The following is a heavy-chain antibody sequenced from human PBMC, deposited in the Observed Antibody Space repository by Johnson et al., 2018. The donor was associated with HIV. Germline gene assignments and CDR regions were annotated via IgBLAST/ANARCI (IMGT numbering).Heavy chain of an antibody. CDR3: AKGPWDLPHAFDI. V-gene: IGHV3-23*04. D-gene: IGHD1-26*01. J-gene: IGHJ3*02. CDR1: GFTFNIYT. CDR2: LSGSGVT. Sequence: VQLVESGGVVVQPGGSLRLSCAASGFTFNIYTMSWVRQAPGKGLEWVSALSGSGVTDYADSVKGRFIISRDNSKNTLYLQMNSLRVEDTAVYYCAKGPWDLPHAFDIWGQGTMVTISS.